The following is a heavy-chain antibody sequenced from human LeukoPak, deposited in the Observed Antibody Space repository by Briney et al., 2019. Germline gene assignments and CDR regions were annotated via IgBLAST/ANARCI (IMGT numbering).Heavy chain of an antibody. D-gene: IGHD6-25*01. CDR2: IYYSGST. V-gene: IGHV4-59*01. CDR1: GGSISSYH. Sequence: PSETLSLTCTVSGGSISSYHWSWIRQPPGKGLEWIGYIYYSGSTNYNPSLKSRVIISVDTSKKHFSLELSSVTAADTAVYYCATARLGSGLEGAFDLWGQGTMVTVSS. J-gene: IGHJ3*01. CDR3: ATARLGSGLEGAFDL.